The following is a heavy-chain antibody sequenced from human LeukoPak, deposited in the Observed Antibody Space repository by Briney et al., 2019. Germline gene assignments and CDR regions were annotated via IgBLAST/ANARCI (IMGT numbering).Heavy chain of an antibody. Sequence: GGSLRLSCAVSGFTTTNTEMRWVRQVPGKGPEWVLVSYSGGTTYYADSVKGRFTISRDISKNTVDLQMNSLRVEDTAVYHCRGWLGSFDVWGQGTMVTVSS. CDR2: SYSGGTT. D-gene: IGHD6-19*01. J-gene: IGHJ3*01. V-gene: IGHV3-53*01. CDR1: GFTTTNTE. CDR3: RGWLGSFDV.